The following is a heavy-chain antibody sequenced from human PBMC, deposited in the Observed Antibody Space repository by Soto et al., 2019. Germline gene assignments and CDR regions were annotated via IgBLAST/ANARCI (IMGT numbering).Heavy chain of an antibody. CDR1: EGTFSSFA. J-gene: IGHJ6*02. D-gene: IGHD3-10*01. CDR2: IIPIFGTA. V-gene: IGHV1-69*01. CDR3: ARSGPDYYYYYGMDV. Sequence: QVQLVQSGAKVKKPGSSLKVSCKASEGTFSSFAISGVRQAPGQGLEWMGGIIPIFGTANYAQKFQGRVTITADESTSTAYMELSSLRSEDTAVYYCARSGPDYYYYYGMDVWGQGTTVTVSS.